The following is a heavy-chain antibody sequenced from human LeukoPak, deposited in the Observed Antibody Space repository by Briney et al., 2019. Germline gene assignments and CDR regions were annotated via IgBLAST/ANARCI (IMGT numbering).Heavy chain of an antibody. J-gene: IGHJ4*02. CDR3: AKPVPNWNDEATFDY. D-gene: IGHD1-1*01. V-gene: IGHV3-30*02. CDR1: GFTFSSYG. Sequence: GGSLRLSCAASGFTFSSYGMHWVRQAPGKGLEWVAFIRYDGSNKYYADSVKGRFTISRDNSKNTLYLQTNSLRAEDTAVYYCAKPVPNWNDEATFDYWGQGTLVTVSS. CDR2: IRYDGSNK.